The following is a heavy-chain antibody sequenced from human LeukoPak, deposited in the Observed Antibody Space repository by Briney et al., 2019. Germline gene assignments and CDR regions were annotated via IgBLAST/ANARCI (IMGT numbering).Heavy chain of an antibody. CDR1: GYTFTGYY. D-gene: IGHD3-16*02. CDR2: INPNSGGT. J-gene: IGHJ4*02. Sequence: ASVKVSCKASGYTFTGYYMHWVRQAPGQGLEWMGWINPNSGGTNYAQKFQGRVTMTRDTSISTAYMELSRPRSDDTAVYYCASRSRDYVWGSYRDGFDYWGQGTLVTVSS. CDR3: ASRSRDYVWGSYRDGFDY. V-gene: IGHV1-2*02.